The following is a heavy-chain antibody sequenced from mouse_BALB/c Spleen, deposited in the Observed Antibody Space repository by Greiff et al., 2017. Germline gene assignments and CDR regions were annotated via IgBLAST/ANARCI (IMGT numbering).Heavy chain of an antibody. J-gene: IGHJ4*01. CDR2: IYPYNGGT. V-gene: IGHV1S29*02. CDR1: GYTFTDYN. Sequence: EVKLQQSGPELVKPGASVKISCKASGYTFTDYNMHWVKPSHGKSLEWIGYIYPYNGGTGYNQKFKSKATMTVDNSSSTAYMELRSLTSEDSAVYYCAREENVDYAMDYWGQGTSVTVSS. CDR3: AREENVDYAMDY.